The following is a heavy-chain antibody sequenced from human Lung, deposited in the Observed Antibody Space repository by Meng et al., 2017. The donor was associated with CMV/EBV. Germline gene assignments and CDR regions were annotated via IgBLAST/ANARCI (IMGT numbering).Heavy chain of an antibody. J-gene: IGHJ5*02. V-gene: IGHV1-18*01. CDR3: SRDFSGYTSSSFS. CDR2: ISAYNGNT. D-gene: IGHD6-13*01. CDR1: GYTFTSYG. Sequence: ASVXVSCKASGYTFTSYGISWVRQAPGQGLEWMGWISAYNGNTNYAQKLQGRVTMTTDTSTSTAYMELRILRSDDTAVYYCSRDFSGYTSSSFSWGQGTLVTVSS.